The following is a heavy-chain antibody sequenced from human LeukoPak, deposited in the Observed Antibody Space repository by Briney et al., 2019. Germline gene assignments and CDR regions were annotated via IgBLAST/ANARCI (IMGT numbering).Heavy chain of an antibody. CDR2: ISYDGSNK. CDR3: ARGIYGGNPGTSWYFDL. D-gene: IGHD4-23*01. V-gene: IGHV3-30-3*01. J-gene: IGHJ2*01. Sequence: GGSLRLSCAASGFTFSSYAMHWVRQAPGKGLEWVAVISYDGSNKYYADSVKGRFTISRDNSKNTLYLQMNSLRAEDTAVYYCARGIYGGNPGTSWYFDLWGRGTLVTVSS. CDR1: GFTFSSYA.